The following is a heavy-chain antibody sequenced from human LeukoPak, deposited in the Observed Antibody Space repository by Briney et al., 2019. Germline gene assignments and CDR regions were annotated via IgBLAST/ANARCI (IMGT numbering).Heavy chain of an antibody. CDR1: GGSISPSTYY. D-gene: IGHD3-22*01. J-gene: IGHJ4*02. CDR3: ARLVYYYDSSGSHYYFDY. Sequence: SETLSLTCTVSGGSISPSTYYWGWIRQPSGKGLEWIGSMSYSGNTYYNPSLKSRVTKSVDTSKSQFSLKLSSVTAADTAVYYCARLVYYYDSSGSHYYFDYWGQGTLVTVTS. V-gene: IGHV4-39*01. CDR2: MSYSGNT.